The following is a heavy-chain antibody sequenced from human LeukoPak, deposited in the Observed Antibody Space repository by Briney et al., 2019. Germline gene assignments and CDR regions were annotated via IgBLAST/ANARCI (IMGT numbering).Heavy chain of an antibody. D-gene: IGHD2-2*01. CDR3: ARKVYHRFDY. CDR2: ISTSGDST. CDR1: GFTFSSYA. V-gene: IGHV3-23*01. Sequence: GGSLRLSCAASGFTFSSYAMTWVRQAPGKGLEWVSAISTSGDSTYYADSVRGRFTISRDNPKNTLYLQMTSLRAEDTAVYYCARKVYHRFDYWGQGTLVTVSS. J-gene: IGHJ4*02.